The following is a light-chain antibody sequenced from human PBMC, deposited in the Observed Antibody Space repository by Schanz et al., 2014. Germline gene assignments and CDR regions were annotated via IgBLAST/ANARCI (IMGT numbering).Light chain of an antibody. J-gene: IGKJ5*01. Sequence: ETVLTQSPGALSLSPGERATLSCRASQSITSYLAWYQQKPGQAPRLLIYGASSRATGIPDRFSGSGSGTDFTLTIDRLEPEDFAVYYCQHHPPVTFGQGTRLEIK. CDR2: GAS. V-gene: IGKV3-20*01. CDR3: QHHPPVT. CDR1: QSITSY.